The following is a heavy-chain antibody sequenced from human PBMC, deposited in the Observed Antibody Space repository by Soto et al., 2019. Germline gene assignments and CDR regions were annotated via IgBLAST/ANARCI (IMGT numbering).Heavy chain of an antibody. Sequence: GGSLRLSCAASGFTFSSYAMSWVRQAPGKGLEWVSAISGSGGSTYYADSVKGRFTISRDNSKNTLYLQMNSLRAEDTAVYYCAKDQSSWGIAVAGRIFDYWGQGTLVTVSS. V-gene: IGHV3-23*01. CDR1: GFTFSSYA. J-gene: IGHJ4*02. CDR2: ISGSGGST. CDR3: AKDQSSWGIAVAGRIFDY. D-gene: IGHD6-19*01.